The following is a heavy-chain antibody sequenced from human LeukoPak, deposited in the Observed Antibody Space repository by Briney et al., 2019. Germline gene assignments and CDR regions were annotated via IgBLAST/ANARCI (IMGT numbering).Heavy chain of an antibody. CDR3: AISGIELGFDYYYMDV. CDR1: GHSFTVYY. Sequence: ASVKVSCKASGHSFTVYYVHCVPDAPGQGLEWRGQINTNSGSTNYAQKFQGRVTMTRDTSISKAYMELSRMRPDNTAVYYCAISGIELGFDYYYMDVWGKGTTVTVSS. J-gene: IGHJ6*03. CDR2: INTNSGST. D-gene: IGHD5-18*01. V-gene: IGHV1-2*06.